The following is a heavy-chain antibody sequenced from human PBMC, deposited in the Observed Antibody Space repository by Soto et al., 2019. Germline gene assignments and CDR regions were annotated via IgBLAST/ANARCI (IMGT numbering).Heavy chain of an antibody. D-gene: IGHD6-6*01. Sequence: PSETLSLTXTVSGGSTSSSSYYWGWIRQPPGKGLEWIGSIYYSGSTYYNPSLKSRVTISVDASKNQFSLKLSSVTAADTAVYYCARHCRRYSSSSAFDYWGQGTLVTVSS. J-gene: IGHJ4*02. CDR3: ARHCRRYSSSSAFDY. V-gene: IGHV4-39*01. CDR1: GGSTSSSSYY. CDR2: IYYSGST.